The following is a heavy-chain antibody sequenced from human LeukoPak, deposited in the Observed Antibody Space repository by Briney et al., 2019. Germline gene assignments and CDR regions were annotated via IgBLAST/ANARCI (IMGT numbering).Heavy chain of an antibody. Sequence: SETLSLTCTVSGGSISYTTYYWGWIRQPPGKGLEWIGSVYYSGSTYYSNPSLKSRVTMSVDASKNQFSLKLSSVTAADTAVFYCARRGEGGLRYHDYWGQGILVTVSS. V-gene: IGHV4-39*01. CDR3: ARRGEGGLRYHDY. CDR2: VYYSGST. J-gene: IGHJ4*02. D-gene: IGHD3-9*01. CDR1: GGSISYTTYY.